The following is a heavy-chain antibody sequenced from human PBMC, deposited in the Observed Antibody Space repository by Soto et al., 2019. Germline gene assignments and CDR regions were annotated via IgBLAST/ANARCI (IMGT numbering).Heavy chain of an antibody. J-gene: IGHJ6*02. CDR3: ATLRSGWPVGGYYGMDV. D-gene: IGHD6-19*01. CDR1: GYTLTELS. Sequence: ASVKVSCKVSGYTLTELSMHWVRHAPGKGLEWMGGFDPEDGETIYAQKFQGRVTMTEDTSTDTAYMELSSLRSEDTAVYYCATLRSGWPVGGYYGMDVWGQGTTVTVSS. CDR2: FDPEDGET. V-gene: IGHV1-24*01.